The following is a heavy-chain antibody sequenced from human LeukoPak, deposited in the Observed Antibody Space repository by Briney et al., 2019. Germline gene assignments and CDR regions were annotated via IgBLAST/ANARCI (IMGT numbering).Heavy chain of an antibody. V-gene: IGHV3-7*01. J-gene: IGHJ4*02. CDR1: GFTFSDSW. CDR3: ARAGKYGSGSYSYFDY. CDR2: MNQDGSAK. D-gene: IGHD3-10*01. Sequence: PGGSLRLSCAASGFTFSDSWMSWVRQAPGKGLEWVANMNQDGSAKGYVDSVKGRFTISRDNARNSLYLQMNSLRAGDTAVYYCARAGKYGSGSYSYFDYWGQGTLVTVSS.